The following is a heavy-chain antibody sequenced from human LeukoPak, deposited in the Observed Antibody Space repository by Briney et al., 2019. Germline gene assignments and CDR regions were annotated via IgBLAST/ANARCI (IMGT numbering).Heavy chain of an antibody. V-gene: IGHV3-48*01. CDR1: GFTFSSYS. D-gene: IGHD1-26*01. J-gene: IGHJ4*02. CDR3: ARPRIVGARALAY. Sequence: AGGSLRLSCAASGFTFSSYSMNWVRQAPGKGLEWVSYISSSSSTIYYADSVKGRFTISSDNAKNSLYLQMNSLRAEDTAVYYCARPRIVGARALAYWGQGTLVTVSS. CDR2: ISSSSSTI.